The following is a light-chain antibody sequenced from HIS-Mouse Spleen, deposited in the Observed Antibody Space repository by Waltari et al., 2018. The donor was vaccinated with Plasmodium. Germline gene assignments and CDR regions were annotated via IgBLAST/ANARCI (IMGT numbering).Light chain of an antibody. Sequence: SYELTQPSSVSVSPDKTARITCPGDVLAKKYARWFQQKPGQAPVLVIYKDSERPSGIPERFSGSSSGTTVTLTISGAQVEDEADYYCYSAADNNLVFGGGTKLTVL. V-gene: IGLV3-27*01. CDR1: VLAKKY. J-gene: IGLJ3*02. CDR3: YSAADNNLV. CDR2: KDS.